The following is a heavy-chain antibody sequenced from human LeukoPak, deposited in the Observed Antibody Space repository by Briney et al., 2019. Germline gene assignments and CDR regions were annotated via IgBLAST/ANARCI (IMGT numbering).Heavy chain of an antibody. Sequence: PGGSLRLSCAASGFTFSSYGMHWVRQAPGKGLEWVAFIRYDGSNKYYADSVKGRFTISRDNSKNTLYLQMNSLRAEDTAVYYCAKDGGWFGELGGGYFDYWGQGTLVTVSS. CDR2: IRYDGSNK. D-gene: IGHD3-10*01. J-gene: IGHJ4*02. CDR3: AKDGGWFGELGGGYFDY. CDR1: GFTFSSYG. V-gene: IGHV3-30*02.